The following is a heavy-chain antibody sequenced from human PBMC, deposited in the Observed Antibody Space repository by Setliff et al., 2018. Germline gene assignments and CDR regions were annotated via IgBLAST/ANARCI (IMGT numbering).Heavy chain of an antibody. D-gene: IGHD5-18*01. CDR3: SRDQTAILDF. Sequence: SETLSLTCAVYGGSFSTYFWSWIRQPPGKGLEWIGSVYYTGISYSHPSLESRVTISVDTSKNQFSLRLTSVTAADTAVYFCSRDQTAILDFWGHGTLVTVSS. V-gene: IGHV4-34*01. CDR1: GGSFSTYF. J-gene: IGHJ4*01. CDR2: VYYTGIS.